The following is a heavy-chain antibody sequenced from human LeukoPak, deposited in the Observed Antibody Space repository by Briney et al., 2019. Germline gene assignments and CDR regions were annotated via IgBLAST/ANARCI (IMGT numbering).Heavy chain of an antibody. J-gene: IGHJ4*02. Sequence: SETLSLTCTVSGGSISSYYWSWIRQPPGKGLEWIGYIYYSGSTNYNPSLKSRVTISVDTSKNQFSLKLSSVSAADTAVYYCARESNGDPQLLDYWGPGTLVTVSS. D-gene: IGHD4-17*01. V-gene: IGHV4-59*01. CDR2: IYYSGST. CDR3: ARESNGDPQLLDY. CDR1: GGSISSYY.